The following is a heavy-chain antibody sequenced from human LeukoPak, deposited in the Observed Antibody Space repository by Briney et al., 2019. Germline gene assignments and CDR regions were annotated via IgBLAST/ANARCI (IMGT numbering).Heavy chain of an antibody. D-gene: IGHD3-10*01. J-gene: IGHJ5*02. CDR2: MNPNHGNT. Sequence: ASVTVSCKASGYTFSSYGIYWVRQAPRQGLAWMGWMNPNHGNTGYSQQSQSRVTMIWKASISTAYTELRSLVSDDTAAYYFSRAPMVRGVIITRFDPWGQGTLVTVSS. V-gene: IGHV1-8*02. CDR1: GYTFSSYG. CDR3: SRAPMVRGVIITRFDP.